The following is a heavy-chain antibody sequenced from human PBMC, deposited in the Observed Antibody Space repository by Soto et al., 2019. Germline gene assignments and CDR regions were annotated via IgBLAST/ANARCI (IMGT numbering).Heavy chain of an antibody. J-gene: IGHJ4*02. CDR2: ISSTGSYI. Sequence: PGGSLRLSCAASGFPFSSYTMNWVRQAPGTGLEWVSSISSTGSYISYADSLKGRFTISIDNAKNSLYLQMNSLRVEDTAVYYCARQGPYGGYDYWGQGTLVTVSS. D-gene: IGHD4-17*01. V-gene: IGHV3-21*01. CDR1: GFPFSSYT. CDR3: ARQGPYGGYDY.